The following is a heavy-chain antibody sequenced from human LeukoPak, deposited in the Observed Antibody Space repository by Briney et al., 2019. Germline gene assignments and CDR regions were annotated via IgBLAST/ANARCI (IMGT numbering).Heavy chain of an antibody. Sequence: SETLSLTCTVSGGSISSYYWSWIRQPPGKGLEWIGYIYYSGSTNYNPSLKSRVTISVDTSKNQFSLKLSSVTAADTAVYYCARTVVTHRGLRVLYLDYWGQGTLVTVSS. CDR1: GGSISSYY. CDR3: ARTVVTHRGLRVLYLDY. J-gene: IGHJ4*02. V-gene: IGHV4-59*01. D-gene: IGHD4-23*01. CDR2: IYYSGST.